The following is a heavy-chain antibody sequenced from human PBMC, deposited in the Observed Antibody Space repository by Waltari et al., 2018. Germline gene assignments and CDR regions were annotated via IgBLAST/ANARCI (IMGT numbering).Heavy chain of an antibody. D-gene: IGHD2-2*02. V-gene: IGHV1-46*01. CDR2: INPMGGST. Sequence: QVQLVQSGAEVKKPGASVKVSCKASGYTFTSYYMHWVRQAPGQGLEWMGRINPMGGSTSYEQKFQGRVTMTRDTSTSTVYMELSSLRSEDTAVYYCARDVHTMDVWGQGTTVTVSS. J-gene: IGHJ6*02. CDR1: GYTFTSYY. CDR3: ARDVHTMDV.